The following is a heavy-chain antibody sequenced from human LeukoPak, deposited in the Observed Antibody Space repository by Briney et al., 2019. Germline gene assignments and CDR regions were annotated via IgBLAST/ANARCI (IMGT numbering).Heavy chain of an antibody. V-gene: IGHV4-38-2*01. CDR1: GYSISSGYY. D-gene: IGHD6-6*01. J-gene: IGHJ4*02. CDR3: ARLPPYSSSAYYFDY. CDR2: IYHSGNT. Sequence: SETLSLTCAVSGYSISSGYYWGWIRQPPGKGLEWIGNIYHSGNTYYNPSLKSRVTISVDTSKNQFSLKLRSVTAADTAVYYCARLPPYSSSAYYFDYWGQGTLATVSS.